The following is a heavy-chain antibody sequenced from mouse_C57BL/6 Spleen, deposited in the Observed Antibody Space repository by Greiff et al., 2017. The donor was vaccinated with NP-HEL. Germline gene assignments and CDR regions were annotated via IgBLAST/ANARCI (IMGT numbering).Heavy chain of an antibody. D-gene: IGHD2-4*01. V-gene: IGHV1-62-2*01. J-gene: IGHJ4*01. CDR2: FYPGSGSI. CDR1: GYTFTEYT. Sequence: VQLQQSGAELVKPGASVKLSCKASGYTFTEYTIHWVKQRSGQGLEWIGWFYPGSGSIRYNEKFKDKATLTADQSSSPVYMELRRLTSEDSAVYFGARHGGVYYDYDYAMDYWGQGTSVTVSS. CDR3: ARHGGVYYDYDYAMDY.